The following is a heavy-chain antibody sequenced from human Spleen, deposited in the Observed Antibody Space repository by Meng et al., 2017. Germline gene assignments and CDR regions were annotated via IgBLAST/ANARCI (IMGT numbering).Heavy chain of an antibody. CDR3: ASYNSGWPQFDS. D-gene: IGHD6-19*01. J-gene: IGHJ4*02. CDR1: GGSISTTKW. CDR2: IYHSGST. V-gene: IGHV4-4*02. Sequence: QVQRQEAGPGVVKPSGALSLTCAVSGGSISTTKWWNWVRQTPGKGLEWVGEIYHSGSTNYNPSLKSRVTMSVDKSKNQFSLKLTSVTAADTAVYYCASYNSGWPQFDSWGQGILVTVSS.